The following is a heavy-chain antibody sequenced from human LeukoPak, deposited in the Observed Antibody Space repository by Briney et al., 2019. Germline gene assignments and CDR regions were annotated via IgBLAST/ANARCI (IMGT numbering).Heavy chain of an antibody. CDR3: ARDTTGTTIRDYMDV. CDR2: ISAYNGNT. Sequence: ASVKVSCKASGYTFTSYGISWVRQAPGQGLEWMGWISAYNGNTNYAQKLQGRVTMTTDTSTSTAYMELRSLRSDDTAVYYCARDTTGTTIRDYMDVWGKGTTVTVSS. D-gene: IGHD1-1*01. J-gene: IGHJ6*03. V-gene: IGHV1-18*01. CDR1: GYTFTSYG.